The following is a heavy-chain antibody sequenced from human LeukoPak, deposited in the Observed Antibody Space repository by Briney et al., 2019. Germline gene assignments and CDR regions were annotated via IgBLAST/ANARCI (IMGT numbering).Heavy chain of an antibody. J-gene: IGHJ4*02. V-gene: IGHV4-4*07. CDR1: GVSITSYY. CDR2: IYTSGST. Sequence: SETLSLTCAVSGVSITSYYRSWVRHPAGKGLEWIGRIYTSGSTNYNPSLKSRVTMSVATSKNQFSLKLSLVTAADTAVYYWARDWLSYGHVGGVYYFDYWGQGTLVTVSS. CDR3: ARDWLSYGHVGGVYYFDY. D-gene: IGHD5-18*01.